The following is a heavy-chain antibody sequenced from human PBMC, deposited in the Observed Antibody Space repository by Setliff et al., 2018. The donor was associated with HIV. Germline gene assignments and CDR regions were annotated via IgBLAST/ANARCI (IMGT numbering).Heavy chain of an antibody. CDR3: AKSCDVPSKPGPYYYSMDV. Sequence: PGGSLRLSCAPSGFTFSDYGIHWVRQAPGKGLEWLTYIRYDASNKFYADSVKGRFTISRDNSKNTLFLQLNSLRVDDTAVYYCAKSCDVPSKPGPYYYSMDVWGKGTTVTVPS. D-gene: IGHD2-2*01. CDR2: IRYDASNK. J-gene: IGHJ6*03. V-gene: IGHV3-30*02. CDR1: GFTFSDYG.